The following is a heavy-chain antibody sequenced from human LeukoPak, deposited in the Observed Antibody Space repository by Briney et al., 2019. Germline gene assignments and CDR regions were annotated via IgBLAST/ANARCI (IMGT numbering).Heavy chain of an antibody. Sequence: GGSLRLSCAASGFTFSTYDMNWVRQAPGKGLEWVSFITGSSSYIYYTDSVKGRFTISRDNAKNSLFLQMNSLRDEDTAVYYCASGFSSSPYFDYWGQGTLVTVSS. CDR1: GFTFSTYD. CDR2: ITGSSSYI. CDR3: ASGFSSSPYFDY. D-gene: IGHD6-6*01. J-gene: IGHJ4*02. V-gene: IGHV3-21*01.